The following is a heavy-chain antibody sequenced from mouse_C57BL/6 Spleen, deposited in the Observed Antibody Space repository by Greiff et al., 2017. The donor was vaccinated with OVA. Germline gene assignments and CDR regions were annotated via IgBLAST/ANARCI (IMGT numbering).Heavy chain of an antibody. D-gene: IGHD1-1*01. Sequence: VQLQQPGAELVKPGASVKLSCKASGYTFTSYWMQWVKQRPGQGLEWIGEIDPSDSYTNYNQKFKGKATLTVDTSSSTAYMQLSSLTSEDSAVYYCVRTAGYYGSRFAYWGQGTLVTVSA. CDR1: GYTFTSYW. CDR3: VRTAGYYGSRFAY. J-gene: IGHJ3*01. V-gene: IGHV1-50*01. CDR2: IDPSDSYT.